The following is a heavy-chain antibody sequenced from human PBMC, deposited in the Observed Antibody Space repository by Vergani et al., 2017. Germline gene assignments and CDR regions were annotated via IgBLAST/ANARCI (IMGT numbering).Heavy chain of an antibody. Sequence: QVQLVQSGAEVKKPGASVQVSCKVSGYTLTELSMQWVRQAPGKGLEWMGGFDPEDGETIYAQKFQGRVTLTEDTSTDTAYMELSSLRSEDTAVYYCATAARSHPTGTTYWFDPWGQGTLVTVSS. CDR3: ATAARSHPTGTTYWFDP. CDR2: FDPEDGET. D-gene: IGHD1-1*01. J-gene: IGHJ5*02. V-gene: IGHV1-24*01. CDR1: GYTLTELS.